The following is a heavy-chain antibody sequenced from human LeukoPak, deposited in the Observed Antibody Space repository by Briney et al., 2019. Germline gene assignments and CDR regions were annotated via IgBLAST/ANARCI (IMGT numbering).Heavy chain of an antibody. J-gene: IGHJ4*02. CDR2: IYTSGST. CDR3: ARVRYYDILTGYLYYFDY. CDR1: GGSISSYY. Sequence: SETLSLTCTVSGGSISSYYWSWIRQPAGKGLEWIGRIYTSGSTNYNPSLKSRVTMSVDTSKNQFSLKLSSVTAADTAVYYCARVRYYDILTGYLYYFDYWGQGTLVTVSS. V-gene: IGHV4-4*07. D-gene: IGHD3-9*01.